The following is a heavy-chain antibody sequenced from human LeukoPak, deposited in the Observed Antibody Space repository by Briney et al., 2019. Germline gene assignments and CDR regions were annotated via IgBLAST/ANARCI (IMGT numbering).Heavy chain of an antibody. V-gene: IGHV1-69*04. CDR3: ARAGYRIAVPFDY. CDR2: IIPILGIA. J-gene: IGHJ4*02. Sequence: ASVKVSCKASGGTFSSYAISWVRQAPGQGLEWMGRIIPILGIANYAQKFQGRVTITADKSTSTAYMELSSLRSEDTAVYYCARAGYRIAVPFDYWGQGTLVTVSS. D-gene: IGHD6-19*01. CDR1: GGTFSSYA.